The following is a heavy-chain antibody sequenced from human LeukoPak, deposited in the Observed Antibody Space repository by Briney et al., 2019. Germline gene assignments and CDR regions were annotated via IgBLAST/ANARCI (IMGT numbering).Heavy chain of an antibody. V-gene: IGHV3-23*01. Sequence: GGSLRLSCAASGFTFSSYAMSWVRQAPGKGLEWVSSISGSGGSTYYADSVKGRFTISRDNSKNTLYLQMNSLRAEDTAVYYCAKDLKGFVPLPRQDYWGQGTLVTVSS. CDR2: ISGSGGST. CDR1: GFTFSSYA. CDR3: AKDLKGFVPLPRQDY. J-gene: IGHJ4*02.